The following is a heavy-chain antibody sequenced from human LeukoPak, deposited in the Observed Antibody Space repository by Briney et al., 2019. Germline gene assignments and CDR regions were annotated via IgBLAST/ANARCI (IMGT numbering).Heavy chain of an antibody. D-gene: IGHD6-25*01. CDR2: IYYSGST. CDR1: GGSISSYY. Sequence: ASETLSLTCTVSGGSISSYYWSWIRQPPGKGLEWIGYIYYSGSTNYNPSLKSRVTISVDTSKNQFSLKLISVTAADTAVYYCARARLGGGQRRPFDYWGQGTLVTVSS. V-gene: IGHV4-59*12. J-gene: IGHJ4*02. CDR3: ARARLGGGQRRPFDY.